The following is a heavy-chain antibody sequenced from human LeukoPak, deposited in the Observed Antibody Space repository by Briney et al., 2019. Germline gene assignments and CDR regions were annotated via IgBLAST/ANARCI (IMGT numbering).Heavy chain of an antibody. CDR3: AKDSAYQLLLYNWFNP. J-gene: IGHJ5*02. CDR1: GFTFSSYG. Sequence: GGSLRLSCAASGFTFSSYGMHWVRQAPGKGLEWVAFIRYDGSNKYYADSVKGRFTISRDNSKNTLYLQMNSLRAEDTAVYYCAKDSAYQLLLYNWFNPWGQGTLVTVSS. CDR2: IRYDGSNK. V-gene: IGHV3-30*02. D-gene: IGHD2-2*01.